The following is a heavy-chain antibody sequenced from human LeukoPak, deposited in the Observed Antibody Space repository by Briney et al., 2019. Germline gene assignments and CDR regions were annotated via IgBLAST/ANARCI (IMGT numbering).Heavy chain of an antibody. CDR1: GYTFSDYH. D-gene: IGHD4/OR15-4a*01. Sequence: ASVKVSCTTSGYTFSDYHIHWVRQAPGQGFEWVGWINPKNGGTIYAEKFEGRVTMTRDMSIRTAYMEVSGLTFDDTAMYFCARVRGANNWYDPWGQGTLVTVSS. J-gene: IGHJ5*02. CDR2: INPKNGGT. CDR3: ARVRGANNWYDP. V-gene: IGHV1-2*02.